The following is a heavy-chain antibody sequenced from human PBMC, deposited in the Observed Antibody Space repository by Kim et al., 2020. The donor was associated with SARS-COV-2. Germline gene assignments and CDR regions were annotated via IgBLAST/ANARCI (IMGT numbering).Heavy chain of an antibody. Sequence: GGSLRLSCAASGFTFSSYGMHWVRQAPGKGLEWVAVISYDGSNKYYADSVKGRFTISRDNSKNTLYLQMNSLRAEDTAVYYCAKDIDATVVTPFPSDYWGQGTLVTVSS. V-gene: IGHV3-30*18. J-gene: IGHJ4*02. CDR3: AKDIDATVVTPFPSDY. CDR1: GFTFSSYG. CDR2: ISYDGSNK. D-gene: IGHD4-17*01.